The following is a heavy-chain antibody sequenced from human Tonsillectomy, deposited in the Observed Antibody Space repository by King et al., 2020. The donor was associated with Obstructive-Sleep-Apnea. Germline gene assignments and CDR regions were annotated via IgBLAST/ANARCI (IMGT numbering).Heavy chain of an antibody. J-gene: IGHJ5*01. CDR2: INPSGSST. D-gene: IGHD6-13*01. V-gene: IGHV1-46*01. CDR1: GNTFTTYY. CDR3: ASDRYSSRHGWLES. Sequence: QLVQSGPEVKKPGASVRGSCKASGNTFTTYYIHWVRQAPGQGLEWMGIINPSGSSTTFAQRFQGRVSMTRDTSSSTVYLDLNSLTSDDTAVYDCASDRYSSRHGWLESWGQGTLVSVSS.